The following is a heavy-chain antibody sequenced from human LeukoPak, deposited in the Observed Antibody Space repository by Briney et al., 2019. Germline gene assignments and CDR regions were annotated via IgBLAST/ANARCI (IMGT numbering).Heavy chain of an antibody. V-gene: IGHV4-39*07. CDR3: ARDWYSSGWPIDY. J-gene: IGHJ4*02. D-gene: IGHD6-19*01. Sequence: SETLSLTCTVSGGSISTSSYYWGWVRQPPGKGLEWIGNIFYSGSTYYSPSLKSRVTISLDTSKNQFSLKLSSVTAADTAVYYCARDWYSSGWPIDYWGQGTLVTVSS. CDR2: IFYSGST. CDR1: GGSISTSSYY.